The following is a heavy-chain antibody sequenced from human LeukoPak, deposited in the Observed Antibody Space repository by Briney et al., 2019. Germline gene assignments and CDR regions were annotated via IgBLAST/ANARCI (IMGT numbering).Heavy chain of an antibody. CDR2: FNPGASST. D-gene: IGHD3-10*01. CDR3: ARLQPRDDAFDI. CDR1: GSNFTSYW. J-gene: IGHJ3*02. V-gene: IGHV5-51*01. Sequence: GAALQISGQASGSNFTSYWIGGARPLTGKGRGGRWLFNPGASSTPYRPSFQPQLTISPHKSISTASLQWSSLKASDTAMYYCARLQPRDDAFDIWGQGTMVTVSS.